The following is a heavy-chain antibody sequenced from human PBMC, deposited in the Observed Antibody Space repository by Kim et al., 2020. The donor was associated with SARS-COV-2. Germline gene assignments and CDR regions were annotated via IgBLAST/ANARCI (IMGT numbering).Heavy chain of an antibody. Sequence: ASVKVSCKASGYTFTSYAMHWVRQAPGQRLEWMGWINAGNGNTKYSQKFQGRVTITRDTSASTAYMELSSLRSEDTAVYYCARVGLKLLWFGEDWGQGTLVTVSS. V-gene: IGHV1-3*01. CDR3: ARVGLKLLWFGED. D-gene: IGHD3-10*01. CDR2: INAGNGNT. J-gene: IGHJ1*01. CDR1: GYTFTSYA.